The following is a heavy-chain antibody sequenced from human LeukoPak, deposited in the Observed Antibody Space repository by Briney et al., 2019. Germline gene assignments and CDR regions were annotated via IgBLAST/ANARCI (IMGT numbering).Heavy chain of an antibody. Sequence: LETLSLTCFVSGGSISRHYWTWIRQPPGKGLECIGDIFYTGSTTYSPSLKSRATISIETSKNQISLKLRSVTAADTAVYFCARVNWGGFDIWGQGTLATVSS. CDR2: IFYTGST. V-gene: IGHV4-59*11. CDR1: GGSISRHY. J-gene: IGHJ3*02. D-gene: IGHD7-27*01. CDR3: ARVNWGGFDI.